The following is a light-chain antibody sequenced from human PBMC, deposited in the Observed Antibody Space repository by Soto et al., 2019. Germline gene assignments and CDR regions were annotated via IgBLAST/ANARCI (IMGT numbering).Light chain of an antibody. CDR2: GAS. CDR3: QQYGSSPRT. J-gene: IGKJ2*01. Sequence: EIVLTQSPGTLSLSPGERATLSYRASQSVSSTYLAWYQQKPGQAPRLLMYGASNRATGIPDRFSGSGSGPDFNIPISRLEPEDFAVYYCQQYGSSPRTFGQGTKLEI. CDR1: QSVSSTY. V-gene: IGKV3-20*01.